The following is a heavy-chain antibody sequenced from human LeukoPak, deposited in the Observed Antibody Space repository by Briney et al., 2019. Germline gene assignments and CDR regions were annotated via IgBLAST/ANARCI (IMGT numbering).Heavy chain of an antibody. CDR1: GFTFSSYW. J-gene: IGHJ4*02. CDR2: INSDGSST. D-gene: IGHD2-15*01. Sequence: PGGSLRLSCAASGFTFSSYWMHWVRQAPGKGLVWVSRINSDGSSTSYADSVKGRFTISRDNAKNTLYLQMNSLRAEGTAVYYCAKPHPVVAASNYWGQGTLVTVSS. CDR3: AKPHPVVAASNY. V-gene: IGHV3-74*01.